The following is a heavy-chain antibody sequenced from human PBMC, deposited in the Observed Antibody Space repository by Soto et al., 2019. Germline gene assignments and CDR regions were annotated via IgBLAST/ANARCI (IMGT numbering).Heavy chain of an antibody. CDR2: IKSKTDGGTT. V-gene: IGHV3-15*01. J-gene: IGHJ3*02. CDR3: TTDPSPDTAMVEDDAFDI. Sequence: GGSLRLSCAASGFTFSNAWMSWVRQAPGKGLEWVGRIKSKTDGGTTDYAAPVKGRFTISGDDSKNTLYLQMNSLKTEDTAVYYCTTDPSPDTAMVEDDAFDIWGQGTMVTVSS. CDR1: GFTFSNAW. D-gene: IGHD5-18*01.